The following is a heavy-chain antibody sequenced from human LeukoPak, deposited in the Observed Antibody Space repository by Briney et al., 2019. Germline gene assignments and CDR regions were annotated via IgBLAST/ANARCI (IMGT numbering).Heavy chain of an antibody. CDR1: GFSFSSFA. CDR2: ISGSGGGT. J-gene: IGHJ4*02. V-gene: IGHV3-23*01. CDR3: AKEAPHTAVLIALPEWNYIDS. Sequence: GGSLRLSCAASGFSFSSFAMSWVRQAPGRGLEWVAIISGSGGGTYYADSVKGRFTVSRDFFTSTLDLQMTSLRAEDTAVYYCAKEAPHTAVLIALPEWNYIDSWGRGILVSVSS. D-gene: IGHD2-21*01.